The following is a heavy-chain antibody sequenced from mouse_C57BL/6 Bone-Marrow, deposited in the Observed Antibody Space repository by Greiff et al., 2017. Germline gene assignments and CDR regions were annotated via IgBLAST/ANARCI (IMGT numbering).Heavy chain of an antibody. CDR2: IHPSDSDT. J-gene: IGHJ4*01. Sequence: QVQLQQPGAELVKPGASVKVSCKASGYTFTSYWMHWVKQRPGQGLEWIGRIHPSDSDTNYNQKFKGKATLPVDKSSSTAYMQLSSLTSEDSAVYYCATQYDYDRYYYAMDYWGQGTSVTVSS. V-gene: IGHV1-74*01. CDR1: GYTFTSYW. CDR3: ATQYDYDRYYYAMDY. D-gene: IGHD2-4*01.